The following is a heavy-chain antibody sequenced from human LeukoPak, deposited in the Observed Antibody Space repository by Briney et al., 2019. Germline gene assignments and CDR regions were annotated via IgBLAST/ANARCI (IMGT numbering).Heavy chain of an antibody. CDR3: ARHSPVQIREAFDI. CDR2: IYYSGST. D-gene: IGHD1-26*01. V-gene: IGHV4-39*01. CDR1: GGSISSSSYY. Sequence: PSETLSLTCTVSGGSISSSSYYWGWIRQPPGKGLEWIGSIYYSGSTYYNPSLKSRVTISVDTSKNQFSLKLSSVTAADTAVYYCARHSPVQIREAFDIWGQGTMVTVSS. J-gene: IGHJ3*02.